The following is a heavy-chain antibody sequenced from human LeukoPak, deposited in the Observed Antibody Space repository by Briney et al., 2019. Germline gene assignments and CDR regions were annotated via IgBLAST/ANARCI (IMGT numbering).Heavy chain of an antibody. CDR3: ARQGGYQLPLLV. D-gene: IGHD2-2*01. CDR2: IYTSGST. J-gene: IGHJ6*04. Sequence: PSETLSLTCTVSGGSISSYYWSWIRQPPGKGLEWIGYIYTSGSTNYNPSLKSRVTISLDTSKNQFSLKLSSVTAAGTAVYYCARQGGYQLPLLVWGKGTTVTVSS. CDR1: GGSISSYY. V-gene: IGHV4-4*09.